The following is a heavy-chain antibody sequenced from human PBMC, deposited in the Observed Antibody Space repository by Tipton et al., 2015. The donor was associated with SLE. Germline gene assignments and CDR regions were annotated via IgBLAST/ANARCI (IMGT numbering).Heavy chain of an antibody. Sequence: TLSLTCTVSGGSMRSYSWNWVRQPPGKALEWIGYVSSSGKTKYNPSLGSRLTISIDTSKNQFSLRLSSVTATDTALYYCAREDQYLFDSWGQRTLVTVST. CDR3: AREDQYLFDS. J-gene: IGHJ4*02. V-gene: IGHV4-59*01. CDR1: GGSMRSYS. CDR2: VSSSGKT. D-gene: IGHD2-2*01.